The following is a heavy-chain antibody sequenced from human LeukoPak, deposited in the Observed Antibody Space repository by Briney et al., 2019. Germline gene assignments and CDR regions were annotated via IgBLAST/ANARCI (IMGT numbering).Heavy chain of an antibody. V-gene: IGHV1-18*01. D-gene: IGHD3-10*01. CDR3: ARDPVLLWFGELRGRAFDI. J-gene: IGHJ3*02. Sequence: EASVKVSCKASGYTFTTYGISWVRQAPGQGLEWMGWISAYNGNTNYAQKLQGRVTMTTDTSTSTAYMELRSLRSDDTAVYYCARDPVLLWFGELRGRAFDIWGQGTMVTVSS. CDR1: GYTFTTYG. CDR2: ISAYNGNT.